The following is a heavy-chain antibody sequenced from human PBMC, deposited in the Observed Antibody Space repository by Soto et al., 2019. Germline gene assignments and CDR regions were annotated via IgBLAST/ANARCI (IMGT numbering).Heavy chain of an antibody. D-gene: IGHD5-12*01. CDR3: AKVPEYRDGSSFYYFDS. CDR1: GFTFSDFA. V-gene: IGHV3-23*01. CDR2: ITTTGDTS. Sequence: GGSLRLSCAASGFTFSDFAMNWVRQTPGKRLEWVSIITTTGDTSYYADYVKGRFTISRDNSKNELYQQMNNLRVDDTAIYYCAKVPEYRDGSSFYYFDSWGQGA. J-gene: IGHJ4*02.